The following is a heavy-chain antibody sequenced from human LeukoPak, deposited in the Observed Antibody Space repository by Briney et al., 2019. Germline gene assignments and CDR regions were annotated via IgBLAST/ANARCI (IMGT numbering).Heavy chain of an antibody. Sequence: GGSLRLSCAASGFTFSSYGMHWVRQAPGKGLEWVAVIWYDGSNKYYADSVKGRFTISRDNSKNTLYLQMNSLRAEDTAVYYCAKAVSGWVTKVCFDYWGQGTLVTVSS. CDR1: GFTFSSYG. CDR3: AKAVSGWVTKVCFDY. J-gene: IGHJ4*02. CDR2: IWYDGSNK. D-gene: IGHD6-19*01. V-gene: IGHV3-33*06.